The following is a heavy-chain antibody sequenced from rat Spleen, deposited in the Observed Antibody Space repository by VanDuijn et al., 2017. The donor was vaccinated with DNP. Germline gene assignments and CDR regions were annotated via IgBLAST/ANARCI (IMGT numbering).Heavy chain of an antibody. D-gene: IGHD1-2*01. CDR3: ATSTGAY. CDR2: ITTSGDST. J-gene: IGHJ3*01. CDR1: GFTFNKYW. V-gene: IGHV5-31*01. Sequence: EVQLVESGGDLVQPGRSLKVSCVVSGFTFNKYWMTWIRQVPGKGLEWVASITTSGDSTYSPDSVKGRFTISRDNAKSTLYLQMDSLRSEDTATYYCATSTGAYWGQGTLVTVSS.